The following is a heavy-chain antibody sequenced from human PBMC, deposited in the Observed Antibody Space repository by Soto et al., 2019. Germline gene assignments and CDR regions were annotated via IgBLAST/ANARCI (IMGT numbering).Heavy chain of an antibody. J-gene: IGHJ3*02. V-gene: IGHV1-58*02. Sequence: GASVKVSCKASGFTFTSSAMQWVRQARGQRLEWIGWIVVGSGNTNYAQKFQERVTITRDMSTSTAYMELSSLRSEDTAVYYCATRAAIQYSPYAFDIWGQGTMVTVSS. CDR3: ATRAAIQYSPYAFDI. CDR1: GFTFTSSA. CDR2: IVVGSGNT. D-gene: IGHD5-12*01.